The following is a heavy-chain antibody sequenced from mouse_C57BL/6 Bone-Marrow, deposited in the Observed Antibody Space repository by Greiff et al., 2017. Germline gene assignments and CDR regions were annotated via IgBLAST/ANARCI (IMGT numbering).Heavy chain of an antibody. Sequence: VQLQQPGAELVKPGASVKLSCKASGYTFTSYWMQWVKQRPGQGLEWIGEIDPSDSYTNYNQKFKGKATLTVDTSSSTAYMQLSSLTSEDSAVYYFARDDYYGSSNYAMDYWGQGTSVTVSS. CDR2: IDPSDSYT. CDR3: ARDDYYGSSNYAMDY. CDR1: GYTFTSYW. V-gene: IGHV1-50*01. J-gene: IGHJ4*01. D-gene: IGHD1-1*01.